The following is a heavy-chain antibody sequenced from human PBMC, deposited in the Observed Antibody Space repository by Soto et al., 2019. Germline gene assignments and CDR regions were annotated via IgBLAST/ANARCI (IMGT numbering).Heavy chain of an antibody. D-gene: IGHD2-15*01. CDR3: ARDWCPTDACYSGLEY. CDR2: IIPVFGAP. CDR1: GVVFSTYA. Sequence: QVQLVQSGAEVKRPGSSVKVSCKASGVVFSTYAITWVRQAPGQGLEWMGVIIPVFGAPKYAQRFQGRVTITADESTSTAYRDLTSLRSDDTAIYYCARDWCPTDACYSGLEYWGKGNLVNVAS. V-gene: IGHV1-69*01. J-gene: IGHJ4*02.